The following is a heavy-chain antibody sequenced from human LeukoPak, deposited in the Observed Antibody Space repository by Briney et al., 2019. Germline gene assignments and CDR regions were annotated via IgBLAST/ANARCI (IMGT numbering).Heavy chain of an antibody. Sequence: ASVKVSCKASGYTFTGYYMHWVRQAPGQGLEWMGWINPNSGGTNYAQKFQGRVTMTRDTSISTAYMELSRLRSDDTAVYYCARIDGGYSPIDYWGQGTLVTVSS. V-gene: IGHV1-2*02. CDR1: GYTFTGYY. D-gene: IGHD4-17*01. J-gene: IGHJ4*02. CDR2: INPNSGGT. CDR3: ARIDGGYSPIDY.